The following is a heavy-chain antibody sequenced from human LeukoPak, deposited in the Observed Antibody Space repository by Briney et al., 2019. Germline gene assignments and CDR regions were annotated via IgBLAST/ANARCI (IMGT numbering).Heavy chain of an antibody. J-gene: IGHJ4*02. CDR2: ITWDGRNT. CDR3: ARSTYYYDSRGFGAFDY. CDR1: GFTFDVYA. D-gene: IGHD3-22*01. V-gene: IGHV3-43D*03. Sequence: GGSLRLSCAASGFTFDVYALNWVRQAPGKGLEWVSIITWDGRNTYYADSVKGRFTISRDNSKNSLYLQMNSLRAEDTALYYCARSTYYYDSRGFGAFDYWGQGTLVTVSS.